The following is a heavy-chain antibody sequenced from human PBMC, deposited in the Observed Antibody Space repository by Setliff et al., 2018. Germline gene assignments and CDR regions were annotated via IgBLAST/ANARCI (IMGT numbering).Heavy chain of an antibody. Sequence: GASVKVSCKASGYTFTSYAMHWVRQAPGQRLEWMGWINAGNGNTKYSQKFQGRVTITRDTSASTAYMELSSLRSEDTAVYYCAREYCYDSSGYSYYFDYWGQGTQVTVSS. CDR3: AREYCYDSSGYSYYFDY. J-gene: IGHJ4*02. V-gene: IGHV1-3*01. CDR2: INAGNGNT. CDR1: GYTFTSYA. D-gene: IGHD3-22*01.